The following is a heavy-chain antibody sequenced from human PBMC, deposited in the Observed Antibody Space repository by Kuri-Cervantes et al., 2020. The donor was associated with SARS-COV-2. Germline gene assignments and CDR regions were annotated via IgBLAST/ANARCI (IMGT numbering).Heavy chain of an antibody. CDR3: AKDIKSQLPHDAFDI. D-gene: IGHD2-2*01. V-gene: IGHV3-30*02. CDR1: GFTFSSYG. CDR2: IRYDGSNK. J-gene: IGHJ3*02. Sequence: GESLKISCAASGFTFSSYGMHWVRQAPGKGLEWVAFIRYDGSNKYYADSVKGRFTISRDNSKNTLYLQMNSLRAEDTAVYYCAKDIKSQLPHDAFDIWGQGTMVTDSS.